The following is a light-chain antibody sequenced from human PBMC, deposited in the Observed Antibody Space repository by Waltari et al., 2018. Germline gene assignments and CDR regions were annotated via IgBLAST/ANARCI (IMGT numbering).Light chain of an antibody. J-gene: IGLJ2*01. Sequence: SYELTQPLSVSVGLGLTARTTCGGNNIGSKNGHWYQQKPGQAPVLVIYRDSNPPSGIPERFSGSNSGNTATLTISRAQAGNEADYYCQVWDSSTVVFGGGTKLTVL. V-gene: IGLV3-9*01. CDR2: RDS. CDR1: NIGSKN. CDR3: QVWDSSTVV.